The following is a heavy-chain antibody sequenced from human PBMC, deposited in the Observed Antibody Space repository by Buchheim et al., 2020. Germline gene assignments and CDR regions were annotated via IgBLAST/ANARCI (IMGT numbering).Heavy chain of an antibody. D-gene: IGHD2-21*02. Sequence: QVQLQESGPGLVKPSETLSLTCTVSGGSISSYYWSWIRQPPGKGLEWIGYIYYSGSTNYNPSLKSRVTISVDTSKNQFSLKLSSVTAADTAVYYCARGDRDECGGDCYDYWGQGTL. CDR2: IYYSGST. V-gene: IGHV4-59*01. J-gene: IGHJ4*02. CDR1: GGSISSYY. CDR3: ARGDRDECGGDCYDY.